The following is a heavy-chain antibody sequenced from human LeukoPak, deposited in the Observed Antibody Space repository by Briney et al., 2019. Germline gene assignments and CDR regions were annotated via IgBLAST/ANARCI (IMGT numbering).Heavy chain of an antibody. J-gene: IGHJ4*02. CDR2: IKQDGSVI. CDR1: GFTFSNYW. V-gene: IGHV3-7*01. Sequence: GGSLRLSCAASGFTFSNYWMTWVRQAPGKGLEWVANIKQDGSVIFYVDSVKGRFTISRDNARNSLYLQMNSLRAEDTAVYYCARTPDGVDYWGQGTLVTVSS. CDR3: ARTPDGVDY. D-gene: IGHD3-10*01.